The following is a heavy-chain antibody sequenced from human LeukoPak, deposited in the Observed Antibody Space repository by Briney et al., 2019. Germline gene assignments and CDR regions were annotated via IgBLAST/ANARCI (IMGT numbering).Heavy chain of an antibody. Sequence: ASVKVSCKASGYTFTSYGISWVRQAPGQGLEWMGWISAYNGNTNYAQKLQGRVTMTTDTSTSTAYMELGSLRSDDTAVYYCARDRPYSSGWYGRSGFDPWGQGTLVTVSS. CDR1: GYTFTSYG. D-gene: IGHD6-19*01. CDR3: ARDRPYSSGWYGRSGFDP. J-gene: IGHJ5*02. V-gene: IGHV1-18*01. CDR2: ISAYNGNT.